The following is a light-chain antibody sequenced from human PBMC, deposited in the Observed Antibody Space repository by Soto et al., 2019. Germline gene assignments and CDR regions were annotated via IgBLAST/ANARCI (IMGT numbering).Light chain of an antibody. J-gene: IGKJ5*01. V-gene: IGKV2-30*01. CDR3: MQGKHWPPIT. CDR1: QSLVYSDGNSY. CDR2: KVS. Sequence: DVVMTQSPLSLPVTLGQPASISCRSSQSLVYSDGNSYLNWLQQRPGQSPRRLIYKVSNRDSGVPDRFSGSGSGTDLTLKISRVEAEDVGVYYCMQGKHWPPITFGQGTRLEIK.